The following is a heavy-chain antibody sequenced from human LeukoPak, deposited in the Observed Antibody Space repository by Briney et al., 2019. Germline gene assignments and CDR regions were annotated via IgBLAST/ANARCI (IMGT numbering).Heavy chain of an antibody. CDR2: ISSSGSTI. Sequence: GGSLRLSCAASGFTFSDYYMSWIRQAPGKGLEWVSYISSSGSTIYYADSVEGRFTISRDNAKNSLYLQMNSLRAEDTAVYYCARAEVAGSFDYWGQGTLVTVSS. J-gene: IGHJ4*02. CDR3: ARAEVAGSFDY. V-gene: IGHV3-11*01. D-gene: IGHD6-19*01. CDR1: GFTFSDYY.